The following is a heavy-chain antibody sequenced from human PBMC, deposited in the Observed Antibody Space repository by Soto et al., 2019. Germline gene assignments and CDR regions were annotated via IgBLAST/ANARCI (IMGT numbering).Heavy chain of an antibody. CDR2: IHVTGYT. V-gene: IGHV4-30-2*01. Sequence: QLQLQESGSGLVKPSQTLSLTCTISGDSITSGMYSWSWLRQAPGKGLEWIGNIHVTGYTSFNPSLKHRVSMSVATSRNQFSLNLNSATVADTAVYYCARGGALRPNGHVPLAFWGPGTLVTVSS. D-gene: IGHD2-8*01. CDR1: GDSITSGMYS. J-gene: IGHJ4*02. CDR3: ARGGALRPNGHVPLAF.